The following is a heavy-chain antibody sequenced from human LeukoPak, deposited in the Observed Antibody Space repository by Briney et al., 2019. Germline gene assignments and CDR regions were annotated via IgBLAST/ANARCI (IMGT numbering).Heavy chain of an antibody. CDR3: ARVAVGATFFDY. CDR2: IYSGGST. J-gene: IGHJ4*02. CDR1: GFTVSSNY. D-gene: IGHD1-26*01. V-gene: IGHV3-53*01. Sequence: GGSLRLSCAASGFTVSSNYMSWIRQAPGKGLEWVSVIYSGGSTYYADSVKGRFTISRDNSKNTLYLQMNSLRAEDTAVYYCARVAVGATFFDYWGQGTLVTVSS.